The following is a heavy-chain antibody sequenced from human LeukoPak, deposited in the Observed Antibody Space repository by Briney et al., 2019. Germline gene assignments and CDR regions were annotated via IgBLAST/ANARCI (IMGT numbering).Heavy chain of an antibody. CDR3: ARVTMVRGVIIRGFASDPDY. V-gene: IGHV1-2*02. CDR2: INPNSGGT. Sequence: GASVKVSCKASGYTFTGYYMHWVRQAPGQGLEWMGWINPNSGGTNYAQKFQGRVTMTRDTSISTAYMELSRLRSDDTAVYYCARVTMVRGVIIRGFASDPDYWGQGTLVTVSS. CDR1: GYTFTGYY. J-gene: IGHJ4*02. D-gene: IGHD3-10*01.